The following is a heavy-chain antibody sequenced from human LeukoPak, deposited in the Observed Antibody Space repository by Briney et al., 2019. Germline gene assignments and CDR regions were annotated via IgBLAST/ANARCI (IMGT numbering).Heavy chain of an antibody. CDR3: ARDIFSGTPSLDAFDI. D-gene: IGHD3-10*01. CDR2: ISSSSSTI. J-gene: IGHJ3*02. V-gene: IGHV3-48*04. CDR1: GFTFSSYS. Sequence: PGGSLRLSCAASGFTFSSYSMNWVRQAPGKGLEWGSYISSSSSTIYYADSVKGRFTISRDNAKNSLYLQMNSLRAEDTAVYYCARDIFSGTPSLDAFDIWGQGTMVTVSS.